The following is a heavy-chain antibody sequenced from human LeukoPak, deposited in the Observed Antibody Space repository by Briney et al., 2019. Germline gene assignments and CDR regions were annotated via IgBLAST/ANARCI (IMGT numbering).Heavy chain of an antibody. CDR3: AKEGGLRLGELSAN. V-gene: IGHV3-23*01. Sequence: GGSRRPSCPPPESTLTTYAMSWARQAPGKGLEWVSAISGSGGSTYYADSVKGRFTISRDNSKNTLYLQMNSLRAEDTAVYYCAKEGGLRLGELSANWGQGTLVTVSS. CDR2: ISGSGGST. D-gene: IGHD3-16*02. J-gene: IGHJ4*02. CDR1: ESTLTTYA.